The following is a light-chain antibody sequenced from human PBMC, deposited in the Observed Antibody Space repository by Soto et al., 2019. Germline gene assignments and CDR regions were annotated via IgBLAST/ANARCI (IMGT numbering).Light chain of an antibody. J-gene: IGLJ1*01. CDR1: GSDVGSYNL. V-gene: IGLV2-23*01. Sequence: QSVLTQPASVSGSPGQSITISCTETGSDVGSYNLVSWYQHHLDKAPRLLIYECTKRPSGVSDRFSGAKSVNTASLTISGLKAEDEAEYSCSSYVGTYVFGAGTKLTV. CDR3: SSYVGTYV. CDR2: ECT.